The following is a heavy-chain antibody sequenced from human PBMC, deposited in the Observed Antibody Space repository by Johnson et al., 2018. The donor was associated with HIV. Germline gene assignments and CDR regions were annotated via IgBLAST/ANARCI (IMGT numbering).Heavy chain of an antibody. CDR3: ARVWSGSYYSNAFDI. D-gene: IGHD1-26*01. Sequence: VQLVESGGGLVQPGGSLRLSCAASGFTFSSYWMHWVRQAPGKGLEWVSVIYGGGSGGSTYYVDSVKGRFTISRDNSKNTLYLQMNSLRAEDTALYYCARVWSGSYYSNAFDIWGQGTMVTVSS. J-gene: IGHJ3*02. V-gene: IGHV3-66*01. CDR2: IYGGGSGGST. CDR1: GFTFSSYW.